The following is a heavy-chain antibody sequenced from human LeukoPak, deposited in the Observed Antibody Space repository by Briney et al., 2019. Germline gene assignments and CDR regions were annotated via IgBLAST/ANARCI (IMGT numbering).Heavy chain of an antibody. CDR2: IDWDDDE. CDR3: ARIRWTTVTTRRYYMDV. J-gene: IGHJ6*03. V-gene: IGHV2-70*01. D-gene: IGHD4-17*01. Sequence: SGPALVKPTQTLTLTCTFSGFSLNTAGMCVGWIRQPPGKALEWLALIDWDDDEFYSTSLKTRLTISKDTSKNQVALTVTNVDPVDTATYFCARIRWTTVTTRRYYMDVWGEGTPVTVSS. CDR1: GFSLNTAGMC.